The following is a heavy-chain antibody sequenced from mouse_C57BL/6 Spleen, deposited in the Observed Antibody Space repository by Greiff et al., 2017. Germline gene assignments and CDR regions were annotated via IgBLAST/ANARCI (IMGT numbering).Heavy chain of an antibody. CDR3: ATGTDGYPYFDY. CDR1: GYSITSGYD. Sequence: EVKLQESGPGMVKPSQSLSLTCTVTGYSITSGYDWHWIRHFPGNKLEWMGYISYSGSTTYNPSLKSRISITHDTSKNHFFLKLNSVTTEDTATYYCATGTDGYPYFDYWGQGTTLTVSS. CDR2: ISYSGST. V-gene: IGHV3-1*01. J-gene: IGHJ2*01. D-gene: IGHD2-3*01.